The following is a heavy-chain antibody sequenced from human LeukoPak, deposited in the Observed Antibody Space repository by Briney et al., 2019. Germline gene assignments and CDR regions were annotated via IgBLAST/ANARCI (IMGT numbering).Heavy chain of an antibody. CDR2: ISSSGSTI. CDR3: AREYPPYYYDSSGYGFPVDI. Sequence: GGSLRLSCAPSGFTFSDYYMSWIRQAPGKGLEWVSYISSSGSTIYYADSVKGRFTISRDNAKNSLYLQMNSLRAEDTAVYYCAREYPPYYYDSSGYGFPVDIWGQGTMVTVSS. V-gene: IGHV3-11*04. J-gene: IGHJ3*02. D-gene: IGHD3-22*01. CDR1: GFTFSDYY.